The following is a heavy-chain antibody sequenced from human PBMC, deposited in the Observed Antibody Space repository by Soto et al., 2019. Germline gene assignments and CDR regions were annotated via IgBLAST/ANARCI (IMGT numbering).Heavy chain of an antibody. J-gene: IGHJ4*02. D-gene: IGHD1-26*01. CDR2: MQPSTGRT. CDR3: ALGVSAGVDY. V-gene: IGHV1-8*01. CDR1: GYSFTSLD. Sequence: ASVKVSCKASGYSFTSLDINWVRQTAGQGLEWMGWMQPSTGRTGYAQKFQGRVTMTRDTXINTAYMELTTLTSDDTAFYYCALGVSAGVDYWGQGTMVTVSS.